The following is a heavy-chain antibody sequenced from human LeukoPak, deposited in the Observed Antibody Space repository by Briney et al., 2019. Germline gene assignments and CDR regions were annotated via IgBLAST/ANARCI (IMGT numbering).Heavy chain of an antibody. V-gene: IGHV1-18*01. Sequence: ASVKVSCKASGYTFTSYGISWVRQAPGQGLEWMGWISAYDGNTNYAQKLQGRVTMTTDTSTSTAYMELRSLRSDDTAMYYCARDWPYYDSPGVLNNDYWGQGTLVTVSS. J-gene: IGHJ4*02. CDR1: GYTFTSYG. D-gene: IGHD3-22*01. CDR3: ARDWPYYDSPGVLNNDY. CDR2: ISAYDGNT.